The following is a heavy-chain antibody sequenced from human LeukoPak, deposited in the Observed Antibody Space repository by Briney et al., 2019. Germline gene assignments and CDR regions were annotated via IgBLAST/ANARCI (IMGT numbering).Heavy chain of an antibody. V-gene: IGHV1-46*01. CDR2: INPSGGST. J-gene: IGHJ4*02. D-gene: IGHD4-17*01. CDR3: ARDSLYGVVDY. CDR1: GYTFTSYY. Sequence: ASVKVSCKTSGYTFTSYYRHWVRQAPGQGLEWMGIINPSGGSTSYAQKFQGRVTMTRDTSTSTVYMYLSSLRSEDTAVYYCARDSLYGVVDYWGQGTLVTVSS.